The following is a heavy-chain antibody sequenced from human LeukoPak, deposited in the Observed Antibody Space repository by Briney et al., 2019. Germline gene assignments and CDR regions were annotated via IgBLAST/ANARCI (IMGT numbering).Heavy chain of an antibody. Sequence: ASVKVSCKASGYTFTGYYMHWVRQAPGQGLEWMGWINPNSGGTNYAQKLQGRVTMTTDTSTSTAYMELRSLRSDDTAVYYCARVLRPVGYCSSTSCFYFDYWGQGTLVTVSS. D-gene: IGHD2-2*01. CDR2: INPNSGGT. CDR3: ARVLRPVGYCSSTSCFYFDY. CDR1: GYTFTGYY. V-gene: IGHV1-2*02. J-gene: IGHJ4*02.